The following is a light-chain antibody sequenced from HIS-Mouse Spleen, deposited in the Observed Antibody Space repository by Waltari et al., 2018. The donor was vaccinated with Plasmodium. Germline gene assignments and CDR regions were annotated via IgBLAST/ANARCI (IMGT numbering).Light chain of an antibody. CDR3: LQDYNYPFT. J-gene: IGKJ3*01. Sequence: AIQLTQPPSSLSASVGVRVTITCRESQGISNDLGWYQQQPGKAPKLLIYAASSLQSGVPSRFSGSGSGTDFTLTISSLQPEDFATYYCLQDYNYPFTFGPGTKVDIK. CDR2: AAS. CDR1: QGISND. V-gene: IGKV1-6*01.